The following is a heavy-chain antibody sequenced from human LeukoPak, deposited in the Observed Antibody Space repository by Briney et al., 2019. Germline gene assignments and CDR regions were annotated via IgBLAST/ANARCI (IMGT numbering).Heavy chain of an antibody. V-gene: IGHV4-39*07. CDR2: IYYSGST. D-gene: IGHD3-10*01. J-gene: IGHJ3*02. CDR1: GGSISSSSYY. Sequence: SETLSLTCTVSGGSISSSSYYWGWIRQPPGKGLEWIGSIYYSGSTYYNPSLKSRVTISVDTPKNQLSLKLKSVTAADTAVYYCARDRRITMIGGAFDIWGQGTMVTVSS. CDR3: ARDRRITMIGGAFDI.